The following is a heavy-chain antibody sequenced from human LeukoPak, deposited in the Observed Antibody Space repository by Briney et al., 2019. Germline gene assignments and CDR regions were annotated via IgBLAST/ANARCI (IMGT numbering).Heavy chain of an antibody. J-gene: IGHJ4*02. Sequence: PSETLSLTCTVSGGSISSYYWSWIRQPPGKGLEWIGYMHYSGSINYNPSLKSRVTISVDTSKNQFSLKLSSVTAADTAVYYCASFRYSSSFDYWGQGTLVTVSS. CDR2: MHYSGSI. CDR1: GGSISSYY. D-gene: IGHD6-13*01. V-gene: IGHV4-59*08. CDR3: ASFRYSSSFDY.